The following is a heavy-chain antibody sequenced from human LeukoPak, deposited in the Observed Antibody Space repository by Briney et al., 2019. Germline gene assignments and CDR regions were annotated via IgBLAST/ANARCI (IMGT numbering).Heavy chain of an antibody. D-gene: IGHD6-6*01. CDR1: GDSISSYY. Sequence: SETLSLTCTVSGDSISSYYWSWIRQPPGKGLEWIGYIYTSGGTNYIPSLKGRVTISIDTSKSQFSLKLSSVTAADSAVYYCARLTRLSTSPDRYYLDYWGQGTLVTVSS. V-gene: IGHV4-4*09. J-gene: IGHJ4*02. CDR2: IYTSGGT. CDR3: ARLTRLSTSPDRYYLDY.